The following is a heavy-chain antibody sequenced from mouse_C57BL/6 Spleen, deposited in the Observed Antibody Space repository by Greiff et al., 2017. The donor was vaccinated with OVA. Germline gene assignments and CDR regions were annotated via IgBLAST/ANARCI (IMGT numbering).Heavy chain of an antibody. V-gene: IGHV3-6*01. CDR2: ISYDGSN. CDR1: GYSITSGYS. Sequence: EVKLMESGPGLVKPSQSLSLTCSVTGYSITSGYSWNWIRQFPGNKLEWMGYISYDGSNNYNPSLKNRISITRDTSKNQFFLKLNSVTTEDTATYYCARGGSSLFDYWGQGTTLTVSS. J-gene: IGHJ2*01. D-gene: IGHD1-1*01. CDR3: ARGGSSLFDY.